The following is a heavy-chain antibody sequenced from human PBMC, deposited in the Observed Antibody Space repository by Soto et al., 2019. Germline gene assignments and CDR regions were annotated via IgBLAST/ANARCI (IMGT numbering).Heavy chain of an antibody. CDR1: GGSISSGGYS. CDR2: TYHTGTA. CDR3: ARDPRIAAAGAPFDY. J-gene: IGHJ4*02. Sequence: PSETLSLTCAVSGGSISSGGYSWTWIRQPPGKGLEWVGHTYHTGTAYYSPSLKSRVTISVDTSKNTLYLQMNSLRADDTAIYYCARDPRIAAAGAPFDYWGQGTLVTVSS. V-gene: IGHV4-30-2*01. D-gene: IGHD6-13*01.